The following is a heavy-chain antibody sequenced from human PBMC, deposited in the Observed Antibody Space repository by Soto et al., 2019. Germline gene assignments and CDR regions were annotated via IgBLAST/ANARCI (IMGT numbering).Heavy chain of an antibody. D-gene: IGHD3-3*01. J-gene: IGHJ3*02. V-gene: IGHV3-7*04. CDR2: IKQDGSEK. CDR1: GFTFSSYW. CDR3: ARVFAYYDFWSGYGGPDAFDI. Sequence: GGSLRLSCAASGFTFSSYWMSWVRQAPGKGLEWVANIKQDGSEKYYVDSVKGRFTISRDNAKNSLYLQMNSLRAEDTAVYYCARVFAYYDFWSGYGGPDAFDIWGQGTMDTVSS.